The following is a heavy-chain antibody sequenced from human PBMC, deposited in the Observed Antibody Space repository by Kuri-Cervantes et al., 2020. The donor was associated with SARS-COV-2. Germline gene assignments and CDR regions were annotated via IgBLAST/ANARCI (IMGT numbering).Heavy chain of an antibody. Sequence: ASVKVSCKASGGTFSSYDINWVRQATGQGLEWMGWMNPASGNTGYAQKFQGRVTMISNTSITTAYMELSSLTSEDTAVYYCARGHHLSNWFDPWGQGTLVTVSS. V-gene: IGHV1-8*02. CDR3: ARGHHLSNWFDP. CDR2: MNPASGNT. J-gene: IGHJ5*02. CDR1: GGTFSSYD.